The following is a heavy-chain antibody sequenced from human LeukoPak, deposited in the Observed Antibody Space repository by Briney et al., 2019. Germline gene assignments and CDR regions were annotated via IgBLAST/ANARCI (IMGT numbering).Heavy chain of an antibody. CDR1: GFTVSSNY. Sequence: PGGSLRLSCAASGFTVSSNYMSWVRQAPGKGLEWVSGINWNGGSTGYADSVKGRFTISRDNSKNTLYLQMNTLRAEDTSFYYCAKDNSHWLFDYWGRGTLVTVSS. D-gene: IGHD1-1*01. CDR3: AKDNSHWLFDY. CDR2: INWNGGST. J-gene: IGHJ4*02. V-gene: IGHV3-20*04.